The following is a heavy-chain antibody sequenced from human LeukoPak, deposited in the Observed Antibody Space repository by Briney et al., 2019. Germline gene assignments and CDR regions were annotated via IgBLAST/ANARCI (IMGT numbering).Heavy chain of an antibody. D-gene: IGHD3-22*01. J-gene: IGHJ4*02. V-gene: IGHV3-23*01. CDR2: ISGSGGST. Sequence: GGSLRLSCAASGFTFSSYAMSWVRQAPGKGLEWVSAISGSGGSTCYADSVKGRFTISRDNSKNTLYLQMNSLRAEDTAVYYCAKDRRVVVINTIDYWGQGTLVTVSS. CDR3: AKDRRVVVINTIDY. CDR1: GFTFSSYA.